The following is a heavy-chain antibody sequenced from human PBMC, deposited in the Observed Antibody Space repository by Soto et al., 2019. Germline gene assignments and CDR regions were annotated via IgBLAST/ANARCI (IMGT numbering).Heavy chain of an antibody. CDR3: TRGGRGLGRLSLFEY. CDR2: IYSGETT. Sequence: GGSLRLSCAASGFNVNSDYMNWVRQTPGKGLEWVASIYSGETTYYADSVRGRFTISSDKSKNTLYFQLSSLRIEDTAVYYCTRGGRGLGRLSLFEYWGQGVLVTVSS. CDR1: GFNVNSDY. D-gene: IGHD1-26*01. J-gene: IGHJ4*02. V-gene: IGHV3-53*01.